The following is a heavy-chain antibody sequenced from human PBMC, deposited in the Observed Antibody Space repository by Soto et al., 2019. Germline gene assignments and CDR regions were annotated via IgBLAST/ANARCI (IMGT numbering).Heavy chain of an antibody. CDR3: ARHARYYDILTGYSTLSWFDP. Sequence: SETLSLTCTVSGGSISSYYWSWIRQSPGKGLEWIGYIYYSGSTNYNPSLKSRVTISVDTSKNQISLRQSSVTAADTAVYYCARHARYYDILTGYSTLSWFDPWGQGTLVTVS. CDR2: IYYSGST. D-gene: IGHD3-9*01. V-gene: IGHV4-59*08. CDR1: GGSISSYY. J-gene: IGHJ5*02.